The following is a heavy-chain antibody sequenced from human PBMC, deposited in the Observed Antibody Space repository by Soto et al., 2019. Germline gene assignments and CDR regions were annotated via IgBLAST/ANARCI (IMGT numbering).Heavy chain of an antibody. CDR3: AKGYCSSTSCYTGVFDP. CDR1: GFTFSSHV. V-gene: IGHV3-23*01. CDR2: ISASGGST. Sequence: EVQLLESGGGLVQPGGSLRVSCAASGFTFSSHVMTWVRQAPGKGLEWVSGISASGGSTYYADSVKGRFTISRDNSKNTLYLQMNSLRAEDTAVYYCAKGYCSSTSCYTGVFDPWGQGTLVTVSS. D-gene: IGHD2-2*02. J-gene: IGHJ5*02.